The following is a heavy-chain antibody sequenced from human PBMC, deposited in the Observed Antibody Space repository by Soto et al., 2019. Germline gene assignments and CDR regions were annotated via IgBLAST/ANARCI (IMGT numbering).Heavy chain of an antibody. V-gene: IGHV4-61*01. Sequence: SETLSLTCTVSGGSVRSGSFYWSWIRQPPGKGLEWIGYIYYTGTTNYNPSLKSRVTISVDTSKNQFSLKLRSVTPADTAVFYCARTYDYGDTMGFDYWGRGTLVTVSS. J-gene: IGHJ4*02. D-gene: IGHD4-17*01. CDR3: ARTYDYGDTMGFDY. CDR1: GGSVRSGSFY. CDR2: IYYTGTT.